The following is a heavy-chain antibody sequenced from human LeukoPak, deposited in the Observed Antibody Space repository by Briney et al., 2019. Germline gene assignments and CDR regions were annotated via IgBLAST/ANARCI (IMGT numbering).Heavy chain of an antibody. J-gene: IGHJ1*01. CDR1: GFTFSSYA. D-gene: IGHD1-14*01. CDR2: ISDKGFST. Sequence: PGGSLRLSCAASGFTFSSYAMSWVSQAPGKGLEWVSAISDKGFSTYYADSVKGRFTISRDSSKNTLYLQMNSLRAEDTAIYYCAKDLIAVTGGEYFQHWGQGTLVTVSS. CDR3: AKDLIAVTGGEYFQH. V-gene: IGHV3-23*01.